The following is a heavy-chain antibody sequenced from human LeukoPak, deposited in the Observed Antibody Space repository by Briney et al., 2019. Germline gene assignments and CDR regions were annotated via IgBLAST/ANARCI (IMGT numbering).Heavy chain of an antibody. Sequence: AVKVSSKASRGTLSSYAISWVRQAPGQRRECMGNIIPILGIANSAQKFQGRVTTTADESTSTAYMEQSSPRYEDTAVCYFARDEGGDTAMAIDFCGQGTLVTVSA. CDR3: ARDEGGDTAMAIDF. D-gene: IGHD5-18*01. CDR2: IIPILGIA. J-gene: IGHJ4*02. V-gene: IGHV1-69*04. CDR1: RGTLSSYA.